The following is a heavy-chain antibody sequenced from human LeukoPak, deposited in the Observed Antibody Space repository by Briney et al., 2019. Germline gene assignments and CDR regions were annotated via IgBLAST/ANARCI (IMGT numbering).Heavy chain of an antibody. CDR2: IYWDDDK. V-gene: IGHV2-5*02. J-gene: IGHJ5*02. CDR1: GFSLSTSGVG. Sequence: GPTLVKPTQTLTLTCTFSGFSLSTSGVGVGWIRQPPGKALEWLALIYWDDDKRYSPSLKSRLTITKDTSKNQVVLTMTNMDPVDTATYYWAHSRYYDILTGYNWFDPWGQGTLVTVSS. CDR3: AHSRYYDILTGYNWFDP. D-gene: IGHD3-9*01.